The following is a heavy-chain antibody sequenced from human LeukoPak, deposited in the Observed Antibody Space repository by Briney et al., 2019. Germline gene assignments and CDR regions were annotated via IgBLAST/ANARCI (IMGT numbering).Heavy chain of an antibody. CDR3: ARRNGQDIVATFRRRYYFDY. CDR1: GGSISSGSYY. Sequence: PSETLSLTCTVSGGSISSGSYYWSWIRQPAGKGLEWIGYIYYSGSTNYNPSLKSRVTISINTSKNQFSLKLSSVTAADTAVYYCARRNGQDIVATFRRRYYFDYWGQGTLVTVSS. D-gene: IGHD5-12*01. CDR2: IYYSGST. V-gene: IGHV4-61*10. J-gene: IGHJ4*02.